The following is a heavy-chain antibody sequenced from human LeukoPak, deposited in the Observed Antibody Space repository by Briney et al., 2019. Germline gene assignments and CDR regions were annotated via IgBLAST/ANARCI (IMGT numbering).Heavy chain of an antibody. D-gene: IGHD6-6*01. Sequence: SETLSLTCAVYGGSFSGYYWSWIRQPPGKGLEWIGEINHSGSTNYNPSLKSRVTISVDTSKNQFSLKLSSVTAADTAVYYCARGVSIAARRISHYYYYMDVWGKGTTVTVSS. CDR3: ARGVSIAARRISHYYYYMDV. CDR1: GGSFSGYY. J-gene: IGHJ6*03. CDR2: INHSGST. V-gene: IGHV4-34*01.